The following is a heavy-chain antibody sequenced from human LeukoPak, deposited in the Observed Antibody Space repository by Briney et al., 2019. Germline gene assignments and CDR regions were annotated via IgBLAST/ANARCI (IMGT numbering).Heavy chain of an antibody. D-gene: IGHD3-10*01. CDR3: AKDGSVLLWFGELLDY. Sequence: GGALRLSCAASGFTFSSYAMSWVRQAPGKGLEWVSAISGSGGSTYYADSVKGRFTISRDNSKNTLYLQMKSLRAEDTAVYYCAKDGSVLLWFGELLDYWGQGTLVTVYS. CDR2: ISGSGGST. J-gene: IGHJ4*02. V-gene: IGHV3-23*01. CDR1: GFTFSSYA.